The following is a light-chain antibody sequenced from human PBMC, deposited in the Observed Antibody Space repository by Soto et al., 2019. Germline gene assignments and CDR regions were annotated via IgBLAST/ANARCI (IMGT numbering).Light chain of an antibody. V-gene: IGLV2-14*03. J-gene: IGLJ1*01. CDR3: SSYTSRSSSTYV. CDR1: RTDVDGYDY. Sequence: QSVLTQPASVSGSPGQSIAISCTGVRTDVDGYDYVSWYQQHPGQAPQLIIYDVYNRPSGVSNRFSGSKSGNTASLTISGLQAEDEADYYCSSYTSRSSSTYVFGTGTKLTVL. CDR2: DVY.